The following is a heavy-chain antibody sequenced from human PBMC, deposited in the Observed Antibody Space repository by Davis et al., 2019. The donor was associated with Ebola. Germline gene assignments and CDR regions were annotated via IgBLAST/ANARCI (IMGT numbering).Heavy chain of an antibody. J-gene: IGHJ4*02. V-gene: IGHV3-7*03. Sequence: GGSLRLSCAASGFTFSSYWMSWVRQAPGKGLEWVANIKQDGSEKYYVDSVKGRFTISRDNAKNSLYLQMNSLRAEDTAVYYCARLQWLRLGDFDYWGQGTLVTVSS. CDR1: GFTFSSYW. CDR3: ARLQWLRLGDFDY. D-gene: IGHD5-12*01. CDR2: IKQDGSEK.